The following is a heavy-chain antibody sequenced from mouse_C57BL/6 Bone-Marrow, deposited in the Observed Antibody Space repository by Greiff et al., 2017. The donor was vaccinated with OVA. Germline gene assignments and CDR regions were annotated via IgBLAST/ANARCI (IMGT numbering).Heavy chain of an antibody. V-gene: IGHV1-4*01. J-gene: IGHJ2*01. D-gene: IGHD5-1*01. CDR3: ARRLPYLYFDY. CDR2: INPSSGYT. CDR1: GYTFTSYT. Sequence: VQLKESGAELARPGASVKMSCKASGYTFTSYTMHWVKQRPGQGLEWIGYINPSSGYTKYNQKFKDKATLTADKSSSTAYMQLSSLTSEDSAVYYCARRLPYLYFDYWGQGTTLTVSS.